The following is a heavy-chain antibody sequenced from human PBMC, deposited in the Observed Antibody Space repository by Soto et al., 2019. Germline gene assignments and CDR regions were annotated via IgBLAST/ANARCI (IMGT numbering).Heavy chain of an antibody. CDR2: IYYSGST. Sequence: QVQLQESGPGLVKPSETLSLTCTVSGGSISSYYWSWIRQPPGKGLEWIAYIYYSGSTNYNPSLKSRVTISVDTSMNQFSLKLSSVTAADTAVYYCARPAYSSCWNYGFDMWGQGTMVTVSS. CDR1: GGSISSYY. V-gene: IGHV4-59*08. J-gene: IGHJ3*02. CDR3: ARPAYSSCWNYGFDM. D-gene: IGHD6-13*01.